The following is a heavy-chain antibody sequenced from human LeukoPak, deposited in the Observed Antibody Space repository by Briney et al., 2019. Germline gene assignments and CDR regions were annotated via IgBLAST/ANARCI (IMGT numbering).Heavy chain of an antibody. CDR3: ARGTMVRGVIKYYFDY. V-gene: IGHV1-2*02. CDR2: INPNSGGT. Sequence: ASVKVSCKASGYTFTGHYMHWVRQAPGQGLEWMGWINPNSGGTNYAQKFQGRVTMTRDTSISTAYMELSRLRSDDTAVYYCARGTMVRGVIKYYFDYWGQGTLVTVSS. D-gene: IGHD3-10*01. J-gene: IGHJ4*02. CDR1: GYTFTGHY.